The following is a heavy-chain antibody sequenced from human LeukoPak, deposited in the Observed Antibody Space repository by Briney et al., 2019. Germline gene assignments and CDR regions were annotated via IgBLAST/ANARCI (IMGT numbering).Heavy chain of an antibody. J-gene: IGHJ5*02. CDR1: GFTFSSYA. D-gene: IGHD2-2*01. Sequence: PGGSLRLSCAASGFTFSSYAMSWVRQAPGKGLEWVSTISGSGGNTYYADSVKGRFTISRDNSENTLYLQMHSPRAEDTALYYCAKGQSSTSPKWFDPWGQGTLVTVSS. CDR3: AKGQSSTSPKWFDP. CDR2: ISGSGGNT. V-gene: IGHV3-23*01.